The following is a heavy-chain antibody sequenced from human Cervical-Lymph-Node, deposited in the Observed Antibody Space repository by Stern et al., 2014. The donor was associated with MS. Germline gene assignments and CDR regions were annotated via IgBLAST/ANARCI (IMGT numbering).Heavy chain of an antibody. CDR3: AAVPDYYDSSGADAFDI. CDR2: IVVGSGNT. J-gene: IGHJ3*02. Sequence: QLVESGPEVKKPGTSVKVSCKASGFTFTSSAVQWVRQARGQRLEWIGWIVVGSGNTNYAQKFQERVTIPRDMSTSTAYMELSSLRSEDTAVYYCAAVPDYYDSSGADAFDIWGQGTMVTVSS. V-gene: IGHV1-58*01. D-gene: IGHD3-22*01. CDR1: GFTFTSSA.